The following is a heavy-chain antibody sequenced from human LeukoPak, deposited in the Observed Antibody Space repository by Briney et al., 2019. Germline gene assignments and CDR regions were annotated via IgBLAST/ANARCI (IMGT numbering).Heavy chain of an antibody. J-gene: IGHJ3*02. CDR3: AKDQGYSSAWYSRDGFDM. CDR1: GFSFSSYA. Sequence: PGRSLRLSCAASGFSFSSYAMSWVRQAPGKGLEWVSAISKSGDSTFYADSVKGRFTISRDNSQNTLYVQMNSLRAEDTAVYYCAKDQGYSSAWYSRDGFDMWGQGTMVTVSS. V-gene: IGHV3-23*01. D-gene: IGHD6-19*01. CDR2: ISKSGDST.